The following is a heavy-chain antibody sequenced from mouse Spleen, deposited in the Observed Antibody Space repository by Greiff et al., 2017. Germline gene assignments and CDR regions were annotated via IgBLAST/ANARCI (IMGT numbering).Heavy chain of an antibody. CDR1: GYAFSSSW. CDR3: AREDQLGLRGY. Sequence: QVQLQQSGPELVKPGASVKISCKASGYAFSSSWMNWVKQRPGKGLEWIGRIYPGDGDTNYNGKFKGKATLTADKSSSTAYMQLSSLTSEDSAVYFCAREDQLGLRGYWGQGTTLTVSS. J-gene: IGHJ2*01. D-gene: IGHD3-1*01. V-gene: IGHV1-82*01. CDR2: IYPGDGDT.